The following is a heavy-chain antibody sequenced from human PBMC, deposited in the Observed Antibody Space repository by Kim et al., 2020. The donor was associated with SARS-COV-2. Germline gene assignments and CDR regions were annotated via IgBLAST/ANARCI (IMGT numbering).Heavy chain of an antibody. CDR2: ISYDGSNK. CDR1: GFTFSSYG. CDR3: ANAQGEGTSDV. J-gene: IGHJ6*02. D-gene: IGHD3-16*01. Sequence: GGSLRLSCAASGFTFSSYGMHWVRQAPGKGLEWVAVISYDGSNKYYADSVKGRFTISRDNSKNTLYLQMNSLRAEDTAVYYCANAQGEGTSDVWGQGTTVTVSS. V-gene: IGHV3-30*18.